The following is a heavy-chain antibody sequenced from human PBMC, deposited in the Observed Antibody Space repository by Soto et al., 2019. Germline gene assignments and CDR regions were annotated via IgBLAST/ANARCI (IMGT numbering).Heavy chain of an antibody. J-gene: IGHJ5*02. CDR2: ISTYSGDP. V-gene: IGHV1-18*04. CDR3: ARVWGSYKAPSGGAGFDH. CDR1: GYSFTSNA. D-gene: IGHD3-16*01. Sequence: GASVKVSCKTSGYSFTSNAITWVRQAPGQGLEWMGWISTYSGDPNYAQKFQGRVTMTTDTSTNTAYMELRNLRSDDTAVYYCARVWGSYKAPSGGAGFDHWGQGTLVTVSS.